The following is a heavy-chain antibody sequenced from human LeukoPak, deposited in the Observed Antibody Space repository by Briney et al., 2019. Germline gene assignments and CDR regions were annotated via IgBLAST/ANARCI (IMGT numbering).Heavy chain of an antibody. Sequence: PGGSLRLSCAASGFTFSSYAMSWVRQAPGKGLEWVSAISGSGGSTYYADSVKGRFTISRDNSKNTLYLQMNSLRAEDTAVYYCAKESRHYYGSGSYFDYWGQGTLVTVSS. CDR3: AKESRHYYGSGSYFDY. CDR2: ISGSGGST. CDR1: GFTFSSYA. D-gene: IGHD3-10*01. J-gene: IGHJ4*02. V-gene: IGHV3-23*01.